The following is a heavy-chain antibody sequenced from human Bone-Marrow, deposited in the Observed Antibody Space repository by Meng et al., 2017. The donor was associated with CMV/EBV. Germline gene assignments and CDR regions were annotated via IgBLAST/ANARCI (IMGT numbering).Heavy chain of an antibody. Sequence: SETLSLTCTVSGGSISSSSYYWGWIRQPPGKGLEWIGSIYYSGSTYYNPSLKSRVTISVDTSKNQFSLKLSSVTAADTAVYYCARQVDGYRVDDWGQGPLVTCSS. D-gene: IGHD5-24*01. CDR1: GGSISSSSYY. CDR3: ARQVDGYRVDD. J-gene: IGHJ4*02. CDR2: IYYSGST. V-gene: IGHV4-39*07.